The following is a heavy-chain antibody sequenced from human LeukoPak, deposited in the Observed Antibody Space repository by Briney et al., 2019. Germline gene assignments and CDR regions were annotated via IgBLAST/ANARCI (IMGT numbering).Heavy chain of an antibody. CDR1: GFTFSSYA. CDR3: ARDKDRYRRWNDAFDI. Sequence: QPGRSLRLSCAASGFTFSSYAMHWVRQAPGKGLKWVAVISYDGSNKYYADSVKGRFTISRDNSKNTLYLQMNSLRAEDTAVYYCARDKDRYRRWNDAFDIWGQGTMVTVSS. J-gene: IGHJ3*02. V-gene: IGHV3-30-3*01. CDR2: ISYDGSNK. D-gene: IGHD5-18*01.